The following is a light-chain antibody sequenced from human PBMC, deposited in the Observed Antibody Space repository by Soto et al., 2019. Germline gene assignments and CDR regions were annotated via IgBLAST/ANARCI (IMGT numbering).Light chain of an antibody. J-gene: IGLJ1*01. V-gene: IGLV1-51*02. CDR3: GTWDSSLSAHV. Sequence: QSVLTQPPSVSAAPGQKVTISCSGTSSNIGNNFVSWYQQLPGAAPKLLIYETDKRLSGTPARISGSKSGTSATLGITGLQAGDEADYHCGTWDSSLSAHVFGTGTKLTVL. CDR1: SSNIGNNF. CDR2: ETD.